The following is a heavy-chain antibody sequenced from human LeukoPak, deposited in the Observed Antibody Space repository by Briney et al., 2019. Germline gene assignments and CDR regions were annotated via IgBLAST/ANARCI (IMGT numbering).Heavy chain of an antibody. Sequence: SQTLSLTCAISGDSVSSNIAAWTWIRQSPSRGLEWLGRTYYRSTWYNEYALSVKSRVSINADTSKNQFSLQLNSVTPEDTAVYYCARDLGSYDYWGQGTLDTVSS. CDR3: ARDLGSYDY. J-gene: IGHJ4*02. CDR1: GDSVSSNIAA. V-gene: IGHV6-1*01. D-gene: IGHD3-10*01. CDR2: TYYRSTWYN.